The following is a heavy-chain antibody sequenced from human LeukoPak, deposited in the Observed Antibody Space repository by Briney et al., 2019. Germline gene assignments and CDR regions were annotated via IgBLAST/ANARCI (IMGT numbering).Heavy chain of an antibody. D-gene: IGHD3-22*01. CDR3: ARGGYYYDSSGYQGFAY. CDR1: GFTFSSYA. V-gene: IGHV3-23*01. Sequence: GSLRLSCAASGFTFSSYAMSWVRQAPGKGLEWVSAISGSGGSTYYADSVKGRFTISRDNAKNSLYLQMNSLRAEDMALYYCARGGYYYDSSGYQGFAYWGQGTLVTVSS. J-gene: IGHJ4*02. CDR2: ISGSGGST.